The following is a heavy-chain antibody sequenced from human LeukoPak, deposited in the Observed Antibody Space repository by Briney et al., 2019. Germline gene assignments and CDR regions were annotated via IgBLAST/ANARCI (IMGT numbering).Heavy chain of an antibody. CDR1: GGSISSYY. Sequence: SETLSLTCTVSGGSISSYYWSWIRQPPGKGLEWIGYIYYRGGTNYNPSLKSRVTISIDTSKNQVSLKLSSVTAADTAVYYCARGKMDFDYWGQGTLVTVSS. J-gene: IGHJ4*02. CDR3: ARGKMDFDY. V-gene: IGHV4-59*01. CDR2: IYYRGGT. D-gene: IGHD5-24*01.